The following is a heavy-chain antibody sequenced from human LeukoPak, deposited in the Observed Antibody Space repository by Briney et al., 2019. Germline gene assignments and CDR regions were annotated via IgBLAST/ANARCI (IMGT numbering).Heavy chain of an antibody. Sequence: GGSLRLSCAASGFTFSSYAMHWVRQAPGKGLEWVALISYDGVNKYYADSVKGRFTISRDNSKNTLYLRMNSLRVEDTALYYCAKLRELVTYYYYYGLDVWGQGTTVTVSS. CDR3: AKLRELVTYYYYYGLDV. CDR2: ISYDGVNK. D-gene: IGHD1-1*01. CDR1: GFTFSSYA. J-gene: IGHJ6*02. V-gene: IGHV3-30*04.